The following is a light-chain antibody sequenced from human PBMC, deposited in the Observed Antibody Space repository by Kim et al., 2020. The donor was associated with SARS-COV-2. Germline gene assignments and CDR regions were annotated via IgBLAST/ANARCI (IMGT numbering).Light chain of an antibody. V-gene: IGLV2-8*01. Sequence: GQSVTSSGAGTSSDSGSYSFVSWYQQRPGRAPKLIIHEVSQRSSGVPDRFSGSKSGNTASLTVSGLRAEDEADYYCSSYAGSNNWLFGGGTKVTVL. CDR1: SSDSGSYSF. CDR2: EVS. CDR3: SSYAGSNNWL. J-gene: IGLJ2*01.